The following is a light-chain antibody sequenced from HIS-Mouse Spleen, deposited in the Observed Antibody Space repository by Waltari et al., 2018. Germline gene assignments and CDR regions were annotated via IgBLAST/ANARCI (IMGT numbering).Light chain of an antibody. Sequence: QSALTQPASVSGSPGQSITISCTGTSSDLGSYNLVPWYQQPPGKAPKLMIYEGSKRPSGVSNRFSGSKSGNTASLTISGLQAEDEADYYCCSYAGSSTLVFGGGTKLTVL. CDR1: SSDLGSYNL. J-gene: IGLJ2*01. CDR2: EGS. CDR3: CSYAGSSTLV. V-gene: IGLV2-23*01.